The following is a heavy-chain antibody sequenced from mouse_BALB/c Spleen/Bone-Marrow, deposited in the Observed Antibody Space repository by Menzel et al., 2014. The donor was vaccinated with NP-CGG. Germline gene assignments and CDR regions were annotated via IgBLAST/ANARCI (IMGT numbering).Heavy chain of an antibody. CDR2: IDPANGNT. D-gene: IGHD1-1*01. J-gene: IGHJ1*01. CDR3: ARGGSSYGWYFDV. Sequence: EVQLQQSGAELVKPGASVKLSCTASGFNIKDTYMHWVKQRPEQGLEWIGRIDPANGNTKYDPKFQGKATITADTSSNTAYLQLSSLTSEDTAVYYCARGGSSYGWYFDVWGAGTTVTASS. CDR1: GFNIKDTY. V-gene: IGHV14-3*02.